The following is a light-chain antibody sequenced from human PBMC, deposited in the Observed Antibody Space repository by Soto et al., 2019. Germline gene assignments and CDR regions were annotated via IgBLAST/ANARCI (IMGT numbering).Light chain of an antibody. V-gene: IGLV2-14*01. CDR3: SSYTGSTTLVV. Sequence: QSVLTQPASVSGSPGQSITISCTGTSSDVGAYNHVSWYQQYPGKAPKLIIYEVSNRPSGVSNRFSGSKSGNSASLTISGLQTEDEADYYCSSYTGSTTLVVFGGGTKVTVL. CDR2: EVS. J-gene: IGLJ2*01. CDR1: SSDVGAYNH.